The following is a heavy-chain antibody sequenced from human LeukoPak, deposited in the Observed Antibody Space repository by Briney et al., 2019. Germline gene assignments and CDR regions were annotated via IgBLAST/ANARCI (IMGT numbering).Heavy chain of an antibody. D-gene: IGHD3-3*02. CDR3: ARGQFWSGYSI. CDR2: INHRRST. J-gene: IGHJ4*02. V-gene: IGHV4-34*01. Sequence: PSETLSLTCAVYGGSFSGYYWSWIRQPPGKGLEWIGEINHRRSTNYNPSLKSRVTTSVDTSKNQFSLNLSSVTAADTAVYYCARGQFWSGYSIWGQGTLVTVSS. CDR1: GGSFSGYY.